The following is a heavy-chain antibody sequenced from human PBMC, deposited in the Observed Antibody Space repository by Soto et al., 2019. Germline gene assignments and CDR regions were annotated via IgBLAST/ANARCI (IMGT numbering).Heavy chain of an antibody. V-gene: IGHV4-30-4*01. CDR2: IYYSGST. CDR3: ARGPLFGEPDAPFDY. J-gene: IGHJ4*02. D-gene: IGHD3-10*01. Sequence: QVQLQESGPGLVKPSQTLSLTCTVSGGSISSGDYYWSWIRQPPGKGLEWIGYIYYSGSTYYNPSLKRRVTISVDTSKNQFSLKLSSVTAADTAVYYCARGPLFGEPDAPFDYWGQGTLVTVSS. CDR1: GGSISSGDYY.